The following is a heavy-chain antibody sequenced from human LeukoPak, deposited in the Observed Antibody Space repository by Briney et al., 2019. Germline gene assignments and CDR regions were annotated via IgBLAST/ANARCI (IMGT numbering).Heavy chain of an antibody. V-gene: IGHV3-30*15. Sequence: GGSLRLSCAASGFSFSTSAMHWVRQAPGKGLEWVAVMSYDGKYKYHADSVKGRFTISRDNSRNMVSLQMSSLRGEDTAVYYCATGSYHEHWGQGTLVTVSS. CDR1: GFSFSTSA. D-gene: IGHD1-26*01. J-gene: IGHJ4*02. CDR2: MSYDGKYK. CDR3: ATGSYHEH.